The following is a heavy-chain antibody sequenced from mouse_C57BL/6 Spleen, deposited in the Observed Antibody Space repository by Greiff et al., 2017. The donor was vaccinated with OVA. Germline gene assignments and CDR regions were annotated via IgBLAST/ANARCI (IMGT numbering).Heavy chain of an antibody. CDR1: GYAFSSYW. V-gene: IGHV1-80*01. D-gene: IGHD2-3*01. CDR3: ASGDGYYDYAMDY. Sequence: VQLQQSGAELVKPGASVKISCKASGYAFSSYWMNWVKQRPGKGLEWIGQLYPGDGDTNYNGKFKGKATLTADKSSSTAYMQLSSLTSEDSAVYFCASGDGYYDYAMDYWGQGTSVTVSS. J-gene: IGHJ4*01. CDR2: LYPGDGDT.